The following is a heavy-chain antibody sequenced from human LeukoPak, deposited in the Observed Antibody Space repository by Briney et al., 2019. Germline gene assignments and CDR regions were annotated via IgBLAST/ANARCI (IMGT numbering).Heavy chain of an antibody. D-gene: IGHD6-13*01. CDR1: GGSISSGGYY. V-gene: IGHV4-31*03. Sequence: SETLSLTCTVSGGSISSGGYYCSWIRQHPGKGLEWIGYIYYSGSTYYNPSLKSRVTISVDTSKNQFSLKLSSVTAADTAVYYCAREAAAGIPTWFDPWGQGTLVTVSS. CDR2: IYYSGST. J-gene: IGHJ5*02. CDR3: AREAAAGIPTWFDP.